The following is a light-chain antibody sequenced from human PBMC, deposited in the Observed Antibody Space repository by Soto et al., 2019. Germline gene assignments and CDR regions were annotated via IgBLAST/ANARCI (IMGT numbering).Light chain of an antibody. CDR2: GNS. V-gene: IGLV1-40*01. J-gene: IGLJ1*01. CDR3: QSYDSSQSGYV. Sequence: SVLTQPPSVSGAPGQRVTISCTGSSSNIGAGYDVHWYQQLPGTAPKLLIYGNSNRPSGVPDRFSGSKSGTSASLAITGLQAEDEADYYCQSYDSSQSGYVFGTGTKVTVL. CDR1: SSNIGAGYD.